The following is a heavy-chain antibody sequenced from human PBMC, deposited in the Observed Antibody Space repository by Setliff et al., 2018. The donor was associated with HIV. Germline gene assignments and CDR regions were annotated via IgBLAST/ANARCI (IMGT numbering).Heavy chain of an antibody. CDR3: AGHPPDCSGGSCYRGRGYDFDD. CDR1: GGSISSISYY. J-gene: IGHJ4*02. Sequence: SETLSLTCTVSGGSISSISYYWGWIRQPQGKGLEWIGSIYYSGSTYYTPSLKSRVTISVDTSKNQFSLKLNSVTAADTAMYYCAGHPPDCSGGSCYRGRGYDFDDWGEGTRVTVSS. V-gene: IGHV4-39*01. CDR2: IYYSGST. D-gene: IGHD2-15*01.